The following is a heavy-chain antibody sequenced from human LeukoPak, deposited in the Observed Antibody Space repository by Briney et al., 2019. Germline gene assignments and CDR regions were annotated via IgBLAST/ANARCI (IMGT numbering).Heavy chain of an antibody. V-gene: IGHV3-64*04. J-gene: IGHJ4*02. Sequence: GGSLRLSCAASGFTFSSYAMHWVRQAPGKGLEYVSAISSNGGSTYYADSVKGRFTISRDNAKNSLYLQMNSLRPEDTAVYYCARVGSSLTYYFDYWGQGTLVTVSS. CDR2: ISSNGGST. CDR1: GFTFSSYA. CDR3: ARVGSSLTYYFDY. D-gene: IGHD6-13*01.